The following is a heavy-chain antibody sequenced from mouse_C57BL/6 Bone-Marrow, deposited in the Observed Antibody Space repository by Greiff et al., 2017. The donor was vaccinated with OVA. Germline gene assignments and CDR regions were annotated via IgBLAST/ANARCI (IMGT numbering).Heavy chain of an antibody. D-gene: IGHD1-1*01. V-gene: IGHV1-26*01. Sequence: EVQLQQSGPELVKPGASVKISCKASGYTFTDYYMNWVKQSHGKSLEWIGDINPNNGGTSYNQKFKGKATLTVDKSSSTAYMELRSLTSEDSAVYYCVFPSLLLRSCDYWGQGTTLTVSS. J-gene: IGHJ2*01. CDR1: GYTFTDYY. CDR3: VFPSLLLRSCDY. CDR2: INPNNGGT.